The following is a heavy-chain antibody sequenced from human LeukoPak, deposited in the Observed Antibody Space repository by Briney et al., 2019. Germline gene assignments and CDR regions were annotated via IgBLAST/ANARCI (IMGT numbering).Heavy chain of an antibody. CDR1: GYTFTSYG. J-gene: IGHJ5*02. D-gene: IGHD3/OR15-3a*01. CDR2: ISAYNGNT. Sequence: GASVEVSCKASGYTFTSYGISWVRQAPGQGLEWMGWISAYNGNTNYAQKLQGRVTMTTDTSTSTAYMELSRLRSDDTAVYYCARNPTTGYNTNSRFDPWGQGTLVTVSS. V-gene: IGHV1-18*01. CDR3: ARNPTTGYNTNSRFDP.